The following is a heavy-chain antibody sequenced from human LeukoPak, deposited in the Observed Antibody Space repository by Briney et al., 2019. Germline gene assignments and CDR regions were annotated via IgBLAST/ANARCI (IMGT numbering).Heavy chain of an antibody. CDR1: GGSLSIYY. Sequence: SETLSLTRTVSGGSLSIYYWSWIRQPPGRRLECVGYIYYSGSTNYIPSLKSRVTISVDTSKNQFSLKLSSVTAADTAVYYCARTAAAAGTPYFDYWGQGTLVTVSS. J-gene: IGHJ4*02. V-gene: IGHV4-59*01. CDR3: ARTAAAAGTPYFDY. CDR2: IYYSGST. D-gene: IGHD6-13*01.